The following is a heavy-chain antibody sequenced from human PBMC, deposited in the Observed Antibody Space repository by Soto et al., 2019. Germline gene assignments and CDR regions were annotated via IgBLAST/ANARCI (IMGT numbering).Heavy chain of an antibody. Sequence: PGGSLRLSCAASGFTFSSYAMSWVRQAPGKGLEWVSAISGSGGSTYYADSVKGRFTISRDNSQNTLYLQMNSLRAEDTAVYYCAKDIGYGDYDPSYDYWGQGTLVTVSS. D-gene: IGHD4-17*01. J-gene: IGHJ4*02. CDR1: GFTFSSYA. CDR2: ISGSGGST. V-gene: IGHV3-23*01. CDR3: AKDIGYGDYDPSYDY.